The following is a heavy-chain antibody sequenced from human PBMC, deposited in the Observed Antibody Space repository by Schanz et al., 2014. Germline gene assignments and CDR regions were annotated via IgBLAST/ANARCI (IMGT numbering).Heavy chain of an antibody. CDR1: GFSFSTHW. D-gene: IGHD3-10*01. Sequence: VQLVESGGGLVQPGGSVRLSCGASGFSFSTHWMAWVRQAPGKGLEWVANIGDDGADKYYLDSVRGRFTISRDNSMNTVYLQMNSLRSDDAAVYYCARAQGVIRLYYGVDVWGQGTTXTVSS. V-gene: IGHV3-7*03. J-gene: IGHJ6*02. CDR2: IGDDGADK. CDR3: ARAQGVIRLYYGVDV.